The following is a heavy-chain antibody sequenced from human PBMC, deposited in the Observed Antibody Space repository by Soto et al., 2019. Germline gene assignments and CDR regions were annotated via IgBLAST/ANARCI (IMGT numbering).Heavy chain of an antibody. CDR3: ARDYYDSSGYYALFDY. CDR1: GFTFSSYS. V-gene: IGHV3-48*01. CDR2: ISSSSSTI. D-gene: IGHD3-22*01. Sequence: QSGGSLRLSCAASGFTFSSYSMNWVRQAPGKGLEWVSYISSSSSTIYYADSVKGRFTISRDNAKNSLYLQMNSLRAEDTAVYYCARDYYDSSGYYALFDYWGQGTLVTVSS. J-gene: IGHJ4*02.